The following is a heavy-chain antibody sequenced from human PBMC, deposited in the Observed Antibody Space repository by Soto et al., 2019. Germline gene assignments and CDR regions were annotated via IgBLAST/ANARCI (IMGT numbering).Heavy chain of an antibody. CDR1: GFTFSSYG. Sequence: QVQLVESGGGVVQPGRSLRLSCAASGFTFSSYGMHWVRQAPGKGLEWVAVIWYDGSNKYYADSVKGRFTISRDNSKNTLYLQMNSLRAEDTAVYYCARDERTGYSRGWWDSDYWGQGTLVTVSS. J-gene: IGHJ4*02. V-gene: IGHV3-33*01. D-gene: IGHD6-19*01. CDR3: ARDERTGYSRGWWDSDY. CDR2: IWYDGSNK.